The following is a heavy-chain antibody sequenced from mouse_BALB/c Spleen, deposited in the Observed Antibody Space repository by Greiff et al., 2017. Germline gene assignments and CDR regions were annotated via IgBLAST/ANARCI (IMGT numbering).Heavy chain of an antibody. Sequence: EVQLQESGAELVRPGALVKLSCKASGFNIKDYYMHWVKQRPEQGLEWIGWIDPENGNTIYDPKFQGKASITADTSSNTAYLQLSSLTSEDTAVYYCAREGTGYWYFDVWGAGTTVTVSS. V-gene: IGHV14-1*02. CDR1: GFNIKDYY. D-gene: IGHD4-1*01. CDR3: AREGTGYWYFDV. CDR2: IDPENGNT. J-gene: IGHJ1*01.